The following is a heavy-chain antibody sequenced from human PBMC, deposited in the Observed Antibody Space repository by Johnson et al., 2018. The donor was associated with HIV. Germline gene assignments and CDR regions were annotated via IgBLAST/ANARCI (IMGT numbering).Heavy chain of an antibody. CDR1: GFTFSSYA. CDR3: ASKAAGTMHAFDI. CDR2: ISYDGSNK. J-gene: IGHJ3*02. D-gene: IGHD6-13*01. Sequence: QMQLVESGGGVVQPGESLRLSCAASGFTFSSYAMHWVRQAPGKGLEWVAVISYDGSNKYYADSVKGRFTISRDNSKNTLYLQMNSLRAEDTAVYYCASKAAGTMHAFDIWGQGTMVTVSS. V-gene: IGHV3-30-3*01.